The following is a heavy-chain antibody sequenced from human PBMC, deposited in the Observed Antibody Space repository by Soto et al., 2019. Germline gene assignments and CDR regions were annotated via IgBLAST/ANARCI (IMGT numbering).Heavy chain of an antibody. V-gene: IGHV4-31*03. D-gene: IGHD5-18*01. J-gene: IGHJ4*02. CDR3: ARELLPHNTAMGSLGY. Sequence: SETLSLTCTVSGGSISSGGYYWSWIRQHPGKGLEWIGYIYYSGSTYYNPSLKSRVTISVDTSKNQFSLKLSSVTAADTAVYYCARELLPHNTAMGSLGYWGQGTLVTVSS. CDR2: IYYSGST. CDR1: GGSISSGGYY.